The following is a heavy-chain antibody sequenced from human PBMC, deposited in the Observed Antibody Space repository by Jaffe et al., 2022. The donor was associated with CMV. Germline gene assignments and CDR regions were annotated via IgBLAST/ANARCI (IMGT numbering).Heavy chain of an antibody. D-gene: IGHD3-9*01. CDR3: ARGSYDILTGYYLHYYYYMDV. Sequence: QVQLVQSGAEVKKPGASVKVSCKASGYTFTSYAMHWVRQAPGQRLEWMGWINAGNGNTKYSQKFQGRVTITRDTSASTAYMELSSLRSEDTAVYYCARGSYDILTGYYLHYYYYMDVWGKGTTVTVSS. CDR1: GYTFTSYA. V-gene: IGHV1-3*01. CDR2: INAGNGNT. J-gene: IGHJ6*03.